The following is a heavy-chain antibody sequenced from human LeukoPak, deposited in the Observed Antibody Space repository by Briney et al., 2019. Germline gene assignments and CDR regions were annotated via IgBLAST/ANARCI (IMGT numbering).Heavy chain of an antibody. Sequence: ASVKVSSKPSGGTFSSYAISWVRQAPGQGLEWMGRIIPIFGIANYAQKFQGRVTITADKSTNTAYMELSSLRSEDTAVYYCARDPDYGGGDYWGQGTLVTVSS. J-gene: IGHJ4*02. V-gene: IGHV1-69*04. CDR3: ARDPDYGGGDY. CDR1: GGTFSSYA. D-gene: IGHD4-23*01. CDR2: IIPIFGIA.